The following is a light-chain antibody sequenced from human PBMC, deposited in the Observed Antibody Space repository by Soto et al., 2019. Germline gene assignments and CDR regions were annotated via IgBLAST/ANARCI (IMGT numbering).Light chain of an antibody. CDR2: ATD. CDR3: QQSYNTPQT. J-gene: IGKJ1*01. V-gene: IGKV1-39*01. CDR1: QTITNY. Sequence: DIQMTQSPSSLSASIGDRVTITFRASQTITNYLNWYQQQSGKAPKLLIYATDTLQSGVLSRFSGSGSGTDYTLTISSLQPEDFATYYCQQSYNTPQTFGQGTKVDIK.